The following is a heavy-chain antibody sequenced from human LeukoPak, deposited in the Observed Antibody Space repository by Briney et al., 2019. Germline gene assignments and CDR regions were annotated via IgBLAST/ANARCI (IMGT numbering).Heavy chain of an antibody. V-gene: IGHV4-59*08. Sequence: PSETLSLACTVSGGSISSYYWSWIRQPPGKGLEWIGYIYYSGSTNYNPSLKSRVTISVDTSKNQFSLKLSSVTAADTAVYYCARRVGSSYGDYYRLYFDYWGQGTLVTVSS. D-gene: IGHD4-17*01. J-gene: IGHJ4*02. CDR2: IYYSGST. CDR1: GGSISSYY. CDR3: ARRVGSSYGDYYRLYFDY.